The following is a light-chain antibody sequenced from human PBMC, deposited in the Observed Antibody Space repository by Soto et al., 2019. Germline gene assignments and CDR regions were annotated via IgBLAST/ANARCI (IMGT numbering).Light chain of an antibody. Sequence: QSALTQPPSASGSPGQSVTISCTGTSSDVGGYNFVSWYQQHQGKAPKLMIYEVTKRPSGVPSRFSGSKSGNTASLTVSGLQAEDEADYYCSSYAGSSNLGVFGGGTKLTVL. J-gene: IGLJ3*02. V-gene: IGLV2-8*01. CDR1: SSDVGGYNF. CDR2: EVT. CDR3: SSYAGSSNLGV.